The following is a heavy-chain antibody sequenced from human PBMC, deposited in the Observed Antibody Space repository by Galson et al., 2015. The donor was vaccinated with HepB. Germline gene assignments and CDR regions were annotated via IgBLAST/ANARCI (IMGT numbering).Heavy chain of an antibody. J-gene: IGHJ2*01. V-gene: IGHV3-11*06. Sequence: SLRLSCAASGFTFRDYYMSWIRQAPGKGPEWISHISRKSRYTSYADSVKGRFTISRDNAKNSLYLQMNSLRAWDTAVYYCARDGSKSRFGELLTYYYFDPWGRGTPVTVSS. CDR1: GFTFRDYY. D-gene: IGHD3-10*01. CDR2: ISRKSRYT. CDR3: ARDGSKSRFGELLTYYYFDP.